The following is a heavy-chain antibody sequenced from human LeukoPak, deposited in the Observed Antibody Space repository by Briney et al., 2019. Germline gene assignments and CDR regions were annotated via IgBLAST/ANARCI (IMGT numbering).Heavy chain of an antibody. Sequence: PGGALRLSCAASGFTFDDYAMHWVRPAPGKGREWVSLISVDGGRTYYADSVKGRFLISRDNSKNSLYLQLNSLRTGDTALYYCAKDRYCSDGVCSGSFDYWGQGTLVTVSA. V-gene: IGHV3-43*02. CDR2: ISVDGGRT. CDR1: GFTFDDYA. CDR3: AKDRYCSDGVCSGSFDY. D-gene: IGHD2-8*01. J-gene: IGHJ4*02.